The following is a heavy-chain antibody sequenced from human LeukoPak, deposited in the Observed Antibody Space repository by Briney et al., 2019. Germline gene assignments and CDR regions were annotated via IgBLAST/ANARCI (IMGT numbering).Heavy chain of an antibody. V-gene: IGHV4-61*01. J-gene: IGHJ4*02. CDR3: ARGYSSGWYVDY. CDR2: IYYSGST. D-gene: IGHD6-25*01. Sequence: PSETLSLTCTVSGGSVSSGSYYWSWIRQPPGKGLEWIGYIYYSGSTNYNPSLKSRVTISVDTSKNQSSLKLSSVTAADTAVYYCARGYSSGWYVDYWGQGTLVTVSS. CDR1: GGSVSSGSYY.